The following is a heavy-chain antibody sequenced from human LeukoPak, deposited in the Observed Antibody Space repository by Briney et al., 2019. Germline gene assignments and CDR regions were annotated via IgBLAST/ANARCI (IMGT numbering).Heavy chain of an antibody. Sequence: SGGSLRLSCAASGLTFSSYAMSWVRQAPGKGLEWVSAISGSGGSTYYADSVKGRFTISRDNSKNTLYPQMNSLRAEDTAVYYCAKTGDIVVVPAAPFDYWGQGTLVTVSS. J-gene: IGHJ4*02. D-gene: IGHD2-2*01. CDR1: GLTFSSYA. CDR3: AKTGDIVVVPAAPFDY. V-gene: IGHV3-23*01. CDR2: ISGSGGST.